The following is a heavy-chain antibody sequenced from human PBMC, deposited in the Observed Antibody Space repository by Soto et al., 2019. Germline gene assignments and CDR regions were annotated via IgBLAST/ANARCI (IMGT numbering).Heavy chain of an antibody. CDR1: GFTFSDYY. D-gene: IGHD3-10*01. CDR2: VSSDGGFT. J-gene: IGHJ4*02. Sequence: GGSLRLSCEASGFTFSDYYMRWIRQVPGRGLECLSYVSSDGGFTHYADSVQGRLTISRDNTKNSLFLEMKGLRAEDTALYFFARDPMGRGVPLDYWGPGTLVTVSS. V-gene: IGHV3-11*06. CDR3: ARDPMGRGVPLDY.